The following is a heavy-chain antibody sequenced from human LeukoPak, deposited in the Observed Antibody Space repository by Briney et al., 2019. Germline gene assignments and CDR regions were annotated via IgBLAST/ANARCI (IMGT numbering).Heavy chain of an antibody. CDR3: ARLQSGGYFQH. Sequence: SETLSLTCTVSGGSISSYYWSWIRQPPGKGLEWIGYIYYSGSTNYNPSLKSRVTISVDTSKNQFSLKLSSVTAVDTAVYYCARLQSGGYFQHWGQGTLVTVSS. V-gene: IGHV4-59*08. J-gene: IGHJ1*01. CDR2: IYYSGST. D-gene: IGHD3-3*01. CDR1: GGSISSYY.